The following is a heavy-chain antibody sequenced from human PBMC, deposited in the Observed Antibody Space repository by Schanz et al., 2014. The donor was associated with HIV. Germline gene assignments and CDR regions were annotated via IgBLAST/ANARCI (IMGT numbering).Heavy chain of an antibody. D-gene: IGHD4-17*01. Sequence: EVQLLESGGGLVQPGGSLRVSCAASGFMFSSYGMSWVRQAPGKGLEWVSLIGSGGGRTYYADSVKGRVTISRDNANNSLYLQMNSLRAEDTAVYYCARSLSGDYVVSFDYWGQGTLVTVSS. CDR1: GFMFSSYG. CDR2: IGSGGGRT. V-gene: IGHV3-23*01. J-gene: IGHJ4*02. CDR3: ARSLSGDYVVSFDY.